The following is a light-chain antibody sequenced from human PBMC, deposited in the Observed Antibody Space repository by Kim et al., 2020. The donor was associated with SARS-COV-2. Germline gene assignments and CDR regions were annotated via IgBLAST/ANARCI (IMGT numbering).Light chain of an antibody. Sequence: ATLSLSPGERATRTCRASQSVSSNLAWYQQTPGQAPGLLIYDASNRATGIPARFSGSGSGTDFALTISSLEPEDVAVYYCQQRSNTFGQGTKLEI. J-gene: IGKJ2*01. CDR2: DAS. V-gene: IGKV3-11*01. CDR3: QQRSNT. CDR1: QSVSSN.